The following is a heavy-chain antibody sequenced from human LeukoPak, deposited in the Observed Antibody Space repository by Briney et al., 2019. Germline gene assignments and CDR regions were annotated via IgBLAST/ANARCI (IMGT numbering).Heavy chain of an antibody. CDR1: GLTFSSSW. Sequence: GGTLKLSCAASGLTFSSSWMTWVRQTPGKGLEWVANIKEDGSEKYYVDSVKGRFTISRDNAKNSLYLQMNSLRAEDTALYYCATDVGADWGQGTLVTVSS. J-gene: IGHJ4*02. V-gene: IGHV3-7*01. CDR2: IKEDGSEK. CDR3: ATDVGAD.